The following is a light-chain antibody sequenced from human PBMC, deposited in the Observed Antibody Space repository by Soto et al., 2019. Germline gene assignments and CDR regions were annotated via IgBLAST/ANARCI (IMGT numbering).Light chain of an antibody. CDR3: SSYAGSNNLEV. CDR2: EVS. J-gene: IGLJ2*01. V-gene: IGLV2-8*01. Sequence: QSALTQPPSASGSPGQSVTISCTGISSDVGGYNFVSWYQQHPGKAPKLMIYEVSKRPSGVPDRFSGSKSGNTASLTVSGLQAEDEADYYCSSYAGSNNLEVFGGGTKLTVL. CDR1: SSDVGGYNF.